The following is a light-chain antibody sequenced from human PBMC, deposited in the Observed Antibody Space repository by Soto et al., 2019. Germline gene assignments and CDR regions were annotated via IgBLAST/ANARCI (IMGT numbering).Light chain of an antibody. Sequence: DVVMTQSPLSLSVTLGQPASISCRSSQSLVSSDGNTYSSWFQQRPGQSPRRLFYKISDRDSGVPCRFSGSGAGTDFTLKISRVEAEDVGIYYCMQGTHWPYTFGQGTKLEIK. J-gene: IGKJ2*01. CDR3: MQGTHWPYT. CDR2: KIS. CDR1: QSLVSSDGNTY. V-gene: IGKV2-30*01.